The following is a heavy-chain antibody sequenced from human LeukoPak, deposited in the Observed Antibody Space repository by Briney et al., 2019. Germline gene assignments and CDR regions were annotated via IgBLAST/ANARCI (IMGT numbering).Heavy chain of an antibody. CDR1: GFTFISYS. J-gene: IGHJ4*02. Sequence: GGSLRLSCAASGFTFISYSMTWVRQAPGKGLEWVSSISSSSSYIYYADSVKGRFTISRDNAKNSLYLQMNSLRAEDTAVYYCARDRYCSSSSCYDEFGYWGQGTLVTVSS. V-gene: IGHV3-21*01. D-gene: IGHD2-2*01. CDR3: ARDRYCSSSSCYDEFGY. CDR2: ISSSSSYI.